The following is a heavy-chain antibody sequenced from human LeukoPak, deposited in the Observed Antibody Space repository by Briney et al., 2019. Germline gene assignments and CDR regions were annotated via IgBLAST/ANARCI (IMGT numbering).Heavy chain of an antibody. Sequence: GGSLRLSCAASGFTFSTYGMHWVRQAPDKGLEWVAFIRYDGNNKYQADSVKGRFTISRDNSKNALSLQMNSLRAEDTAVYYCARDPKHLYDSSGYFDYWGQGTLVTVSS. CDR2: IRYDGNNK. CDR1: GFTFSTYG. CDR3: ARDPKHLYDSSGYFDY. D-gene: IGHD3-22*01. J-gene: IGHJ4*02. V-gene: IGHV3-30*02.